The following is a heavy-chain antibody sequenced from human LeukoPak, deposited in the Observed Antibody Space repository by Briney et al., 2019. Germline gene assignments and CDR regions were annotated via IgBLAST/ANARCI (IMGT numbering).Heavy chain of an antibody. D-gene: IGHD2-21*02. V-gene: IGHV3-73*01. J-gene: IGHJ6*03. CDR2: IKSKSNTYAT. Sequence: GGSLRLSCAASGFTFSDSAMHWVRQASGKELEWVGRIKSKSNTYATSYAASVKGRFTISRDDSKNAAYLEMNSLRTEDTAVYYCTRGYCGGDCFPPYYYYMDVWGEGTTVTVSS. CDR1: GFTFSDSA. CDR3: TRGYCGGDCFPPYYYYMDV.